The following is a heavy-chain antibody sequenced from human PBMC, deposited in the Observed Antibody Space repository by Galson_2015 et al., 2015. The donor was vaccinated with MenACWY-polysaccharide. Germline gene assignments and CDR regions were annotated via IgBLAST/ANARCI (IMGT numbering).Heavy chain of an antibody. J-gene: IGHJ4*02. D-gene: IGHD4-17*01. CDR2: ISAYNGNT. V-gene: IGHV1-18*01. Sequence: SVKVSCKASGYTFTSYGISWVRQAPGQGLEWMGWISAYNGNTNYAQKLQGRVTMTTDTSTSTAYMELRSLRSDDTAVYYCARVSHDYGDFLLDYWGQGTLVTVSP. CDR1: GYTFTSYG. CDR3: ARVSHDYGDFLLDY.